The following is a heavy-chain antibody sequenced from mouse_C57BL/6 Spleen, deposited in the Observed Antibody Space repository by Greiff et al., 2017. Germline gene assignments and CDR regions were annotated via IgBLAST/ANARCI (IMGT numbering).Heavy chain of an antibody. CDR3: ASYLHYGNYAWFAY. Sequence: QVQLKESGAELSRPGASVKLSCKSSGYTFTSYGISWVKQRTGQGLEWIGESYPRSGNTYYNEKFKGKATLTADKSSSTAYMELRSLTSEDSAVYFCASYLHYGNYAWFAYWGQGTLVTVSA. CDR2: SYPRSGNT. V-gene: IGHV1-81*01. CDR1: GYTFTSYG. J-gene: IGHJ3*01. D-gene: IGHD2-1*01.